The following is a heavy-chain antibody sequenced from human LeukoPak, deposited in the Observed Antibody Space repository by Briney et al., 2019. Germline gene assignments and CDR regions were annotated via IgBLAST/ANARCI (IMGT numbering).Heavy chain of an antibody. Sequence: GGSLRLSCAASGFTFSSYSMNWVRQAPGKGLEWVSSISSSSSYIYYADSVKGRFTISRDNSKNTLYLQMNSLRAEDTAVYYCAKDYDFWSGPSEGYYMDVWGKGTTVTVSS. D-gene: IGHD3-3*01. CDR3: AKDYDFWSGPSEGYYMDV. CDR1: GFTFSSYS. CDR2: ISSSSSYI. V-gene: IGHV3-21*01. J-gene: IGHJ6*03.